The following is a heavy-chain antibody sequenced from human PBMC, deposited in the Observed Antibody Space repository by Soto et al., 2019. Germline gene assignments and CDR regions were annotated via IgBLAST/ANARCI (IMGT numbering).Heavy chain of an antibody. V-gene: IGHV3-66*01. CDR2: IYSGGRT. CDR1: GVTVSNNY. CDR3: ARDTYDDY. J-gene: IGHJ4*02. Sequence: EVQLVESGGGLVQPGGSLRLSCAASGVTVSNNYMSWVRQAPGKGLEWVSVIYSGGRTYYADSVKGRFIISRDSSKNTLYLQMNSLRAEDTAVYYCARDTYDDYRGQGTLVTASS. D-gene: IGHD3-3*01.